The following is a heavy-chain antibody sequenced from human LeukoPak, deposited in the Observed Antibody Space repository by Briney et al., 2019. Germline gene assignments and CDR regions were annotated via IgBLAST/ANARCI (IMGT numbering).Heavy chain of an antibody. CDR3: ARSNQADDY. J-gene: IGHJ4*02. V-gene: IGHV3-74*01. Sequence: GGSLRLSCAASGFTFSSYWMHWVRQVPGKGLVWVARINPGGSSITYADSVKGRFTISRDNAKNTLYLQMDSLRAGDTGVYYCARSNQADDYWGQGTLVTVSS. D-gene: IGHD1-14*01. CDR1: GFTFSSYW. CDR2: INPGGSSI.